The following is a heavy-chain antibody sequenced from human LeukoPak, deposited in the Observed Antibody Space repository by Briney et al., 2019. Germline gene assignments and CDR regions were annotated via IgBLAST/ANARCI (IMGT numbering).Heavy chain of an antibody. CDR3: ARGQRLRYYDILTGYRNYYYYYYMDV. V-gene: IGHV4-39*07. D-gene: IGHD3-9*01. CDR1: GGSISSSSYY. J-gene: IGHJ6*03. CDR2: IYYSGST. Sequence: SETLSLTCTVSGGSISSSSYYWGWIRQPPGKGLEWIGSIYYSGSTYYNPSLKSRVTISVDTSKNQFSLKLSSVTAADTAVYYCARGQRLRYYDILTGYRNYYYYYYMDVWGKGTTVTISS.